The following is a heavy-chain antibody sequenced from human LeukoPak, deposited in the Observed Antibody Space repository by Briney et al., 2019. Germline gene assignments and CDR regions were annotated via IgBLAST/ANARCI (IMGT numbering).Heavy chain of an antibody. CDR2: ISSSSSTI. Sequence: GGSLRLSCAASGFTFSSYSMNWVRQAPGKGLEWVSYISSSSSTIYYADSVKGRFTISRDNAKNSLYLQMNSLRAEDTAVYYCARAGYCSGGSCPFGYWGQGTLVTVSS. V-gene: IGHV3-48*04. CDR3: ARAGYCSGGSCPFGY. CDR1: GFTFSSYS. J-gene: IGHJ4*02. D-gene: IGHD2-15*01.